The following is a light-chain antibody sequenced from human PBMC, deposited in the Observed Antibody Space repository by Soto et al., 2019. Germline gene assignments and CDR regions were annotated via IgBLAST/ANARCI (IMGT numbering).Light chain of an antibody. V-gene: IGKV1-5*01. CDR2: HAS. J-gene: IGKJ1*01. CDR1: QSISNW. Sequence: DIQMTQSPSTLPASVVDRVTITCLASQSISNWLAWYQQKPGTAPKVLIYHASNLQSGVPSRFSGSGSGTEFTLTISSLQPDDSATYYCQHYSLYSPWTFGQGTKVDIK. CDR3: QHYSLYSPWT.